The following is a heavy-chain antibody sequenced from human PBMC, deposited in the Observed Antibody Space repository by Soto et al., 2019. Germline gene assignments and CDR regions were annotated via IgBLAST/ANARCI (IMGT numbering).Heavy chain of an antibody. CDR3: ARGLCSGGSCYPYYYYYMDV. D-gene: IGHD2-15*01. J-gene: IGHJ6*03. CDR1: GGSINDNY. V-gene: IGHV4-59*12. Sequence: PSETLSLTCTGSGGSINDNYWTWIRQPPGKGLEWIGYIYYSGSTNYNPSLKSRITISMDTSKNQFSLKLSSVTAADTAVYYCARGLCSGGSCYPYYYYYMDVWGKGTTVTVSS. CDR2: IYYSGST.